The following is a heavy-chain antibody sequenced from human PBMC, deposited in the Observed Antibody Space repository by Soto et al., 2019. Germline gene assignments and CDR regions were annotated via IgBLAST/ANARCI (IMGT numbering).Heavy chain of an antibody. V-gene: IGHV3-23*01. Sequence: GGSLRLSCAASGFTFSSYAMSWVRQAPGKGLEWVSAISGSGGSTYYADSVKGRFTISRDNSKNTRYLQMNSLRAEDTAVYYCAKDRERMVYDILTGLPFDYWGQGTLVTVSS. J-gene: IGHJ4*02. D-gene: IGHD3-9*01. CDR1: GFTFSSYA. CDR2: ISGSGGST. CDR3: AKDRERMVYDILTGLPFDY.